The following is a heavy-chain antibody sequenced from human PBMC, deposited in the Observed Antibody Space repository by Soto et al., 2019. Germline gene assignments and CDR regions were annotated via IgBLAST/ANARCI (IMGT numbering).Heavy chain of an antibody. V-gene: IGHV3-11*01. D-gene: IGHD3-9*01. CDR3: ARASITIFSPFYY. CDR1: GFTFSDYY. J-gene: IGHJ4*02. Sequence: GSLRLSCAASGFTFSDYYMSWIRQAPGKGLEWVSYISSSGSTIYYADSVKGRFTISRDNAKNSLYLQMNSLRAEDTAVYYCARASITIFSPFYYWGQGTLVTVSS. CDR2: ISSSGSTI.